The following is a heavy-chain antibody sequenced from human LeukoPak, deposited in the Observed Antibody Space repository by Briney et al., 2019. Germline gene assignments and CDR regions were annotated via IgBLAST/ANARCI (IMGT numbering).Heavy chain of an antibody. V-gene: IGHV3-23*01. CDR3: AKTRGYCSGGTCYQDY. D-gene: IGHD2-15*01. Sequence: GGSLRLSCAASGFTFSSYAMSWVRQAPGKGLGWVSTISGSGDSTYYADSVKGRFTISRDSSKKTLYLQTSSLRAEDTAVYYCAKTRGYCSGGTCYQDYWGQGTLVTVSS. CDR2: ISGSGDST. J-gene: IGHJ4*02. CDR1: GFTFSSYA.